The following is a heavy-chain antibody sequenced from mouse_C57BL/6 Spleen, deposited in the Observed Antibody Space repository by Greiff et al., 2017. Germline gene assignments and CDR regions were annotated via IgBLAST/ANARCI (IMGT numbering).Heavy chain of an antibody. CDR2: ISSGGDYI. V-gene: IGHV5-9-1*02. J-gene: IGHJ3*01. CDR3: TRGGKYYGYDGFAY. D-gene: IGHD2-2*01. Sequence: EVKVEESGEGLVKPGGSLKLSCAASGFTFSSYAMSWVRQTPEKRLEWVAYISSGGDYIYYADTVKGRFTISRDNARNTLYLQMSSLKSEDTAMYYCTRGGKYYGYDGFAYWGQGTLVTVSA. CDR1: GFTFSSYA.